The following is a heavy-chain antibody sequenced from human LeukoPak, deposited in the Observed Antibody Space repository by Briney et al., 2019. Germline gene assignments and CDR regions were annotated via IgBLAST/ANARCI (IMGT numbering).Heavy chain of an antibody. CDR1: GYTFTGYG. D-gene: IGHD3-10*01. V-gene: IGHV1-18*01. CDR2: ISAYNGNT. CDR3: ARVSLYYYGSGSSSSAFDI. Sequence: ASVKVSCKASGYTFTGYGISWVRQAPGQGLEWMGWISAYNGNTNYAQKLQGRVTMTTDTSTSTAYMELRSLRSDDTAVYYCARVSLYYYGSGSSSSAFDIWGQGTMVTVSS. J-gene: IGHJ3*02.